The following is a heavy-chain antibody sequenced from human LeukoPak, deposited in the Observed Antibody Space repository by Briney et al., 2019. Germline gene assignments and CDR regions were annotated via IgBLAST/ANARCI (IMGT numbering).Heavy chain of an antibody. CDR1: GFTFSSYS. Sequence: GGSLRLSCAASGFTFSSYSMNWVRQAPGKGLEWVSSISSSSSYINYADSVKGRFTISRDNAKNSLYLQMNSLRAEDTAVYYCAELGITMIGGVWGKGTTVTISS. D-gene: IGHD3-10*02. CDR2: ISSSSSYI. V-gene: IGHV3-21*01. CDR3: AELGITMIGGV. J-gene: IGHJ6*04.